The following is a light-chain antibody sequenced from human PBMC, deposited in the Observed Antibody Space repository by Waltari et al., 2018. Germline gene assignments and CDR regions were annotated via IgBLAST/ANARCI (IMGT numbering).Light chain of an antibody. CDR2: LLG. CDR1: QTVVNSDDGYTY. CDR3: MQRLEFPYT. V-gene: IGKV2-40*01. J-gene: IGKJ2*01. Sequence: DIVMTQTPLSLPVTPGEPASISCWSSQTVVNSDDGYTYLDWFVQKPGQSPQLLLYLLGHRASSVPDRCSGAGSGRNFSLQISRVEADDVAVYYCMQRLEFPYTFGRGTRL.